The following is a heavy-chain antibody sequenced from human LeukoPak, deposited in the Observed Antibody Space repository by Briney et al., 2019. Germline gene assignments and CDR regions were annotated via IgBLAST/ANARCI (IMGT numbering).Heavy chain of an antibody. J-gene: IGHJ4*02. CDR2: IRGTGGST. CDR1: GFTFSSYA. CDR3: AKEREAYCSGGSCYGSDKLFPADY. V-gene: IGHV3-23*01. Sequence: QPGGSLRLSCAASGFTFSSYAMTWVRQAPGKGLEWVSSIRGTGGSTFYADSVKGRFTISRDNSKNTLYLQMNSLRAEDTAIYYCAKEREAYCSGGSCYGSDKLFPADYWGQGSLVTVSS. D-gene: IGHD2-15*01.